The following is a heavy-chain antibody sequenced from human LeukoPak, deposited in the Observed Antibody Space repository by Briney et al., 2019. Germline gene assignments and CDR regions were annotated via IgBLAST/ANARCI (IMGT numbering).Heavy chain of an antibody. CDR2: IYPGDSDT. CDR3: ARLPYYYDSSGHGNWFDP. J-gene: IGHJ5*02. V-gene: IGHV5-51*01. Sequence: GESLKISCKGSGYSFSSYWIAWVRQMPGKGLEWMGIIYPGDSDTRYSPSFQGQVTISADKSISTAYLQWSSLKASDTAMYYCARLPYYYDSSGHGNWFDPWGQGTLVTVSS. CDR1: GYSFSSYW. D-gene: IGHD3-22*01.